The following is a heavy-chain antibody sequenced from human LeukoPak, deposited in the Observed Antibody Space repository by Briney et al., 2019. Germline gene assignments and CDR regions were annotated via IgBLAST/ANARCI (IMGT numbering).Heavy chain of an antibody. Sequence: ASVKVSCKASGYTFTNYTINWVGLAPGQGLEWMGWIDTNTGNPMYAQGFAGRFVFSLDTSVTTTYLQISSLRAEDTAVYFCTRGRDTTGYFVYWGQGTLVTVSS. V-gene: IGHV7-4-1*02. CDR3: TRGRDTTGYFVY. CDR2: IDTNTGNP. J-gene: IGHJ4*02. D-gene: IGHD3-22*01. CDR1: GYTFTNYT.